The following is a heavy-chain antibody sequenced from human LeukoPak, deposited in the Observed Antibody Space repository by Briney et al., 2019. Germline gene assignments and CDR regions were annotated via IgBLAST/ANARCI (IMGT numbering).Heavy chain of an antibody. CDR1: GFTLSTSE. J-gene: IGHJ3*02. CDR2: ISSGGSSK. D-gene: IGHD4-17*01. V-gene: IGHV3-48*03. CDR3: ARDYGGAFDI. Sequence: PGGSLRLSCTASGFTLSTSEMNWVRQAPGKGLEWVSYISSGGSSKNYADSVKGRFTMSRDNAKDSLYLQMNSLRFEDTAVYYCARDYGGAFDIWGQGTMVTVSS.